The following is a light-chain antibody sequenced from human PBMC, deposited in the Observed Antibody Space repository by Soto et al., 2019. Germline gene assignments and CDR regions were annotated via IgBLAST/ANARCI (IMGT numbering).Light chain of an antibody. V-gene: IGKV1-5*03. CDR2: KAS. Sequence: DIPMTQSTATLSGAVGDRVTITWRASQTISSWLAWYQQKQGKAPKLLIYKASTLKSGVPSRFSGSGYGTEFTLTISSLQTDDFATYDCQHYNSYSEAFGQGTKVDIK. CDR3: QHYNSYSEA. CDR1: QTISSW. J-gene: IGKJ1*01.